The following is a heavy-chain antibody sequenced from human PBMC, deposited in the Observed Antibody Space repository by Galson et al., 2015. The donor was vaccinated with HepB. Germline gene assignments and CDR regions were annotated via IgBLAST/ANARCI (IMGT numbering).Heavy chain of an antibody. CDR2: INAGNGNT. J-gene: IGHJ3*02. CDR1: GYTFTSYA. CDR3: AGVLLWFGELLTGAFDI. D-gene: IGHD3-10*01. V-gene: IGHV1-3*01. Sequence: SVKVSCKASGYTFTSYAMHWVRQAPGQRLEWMGWINAGNGNTKYSQKFQGRVTITRDTSASTAYMELSSLRSEDTAVYYCAGVLLWFGELLTGAFDIWGQGTMVTVSS.